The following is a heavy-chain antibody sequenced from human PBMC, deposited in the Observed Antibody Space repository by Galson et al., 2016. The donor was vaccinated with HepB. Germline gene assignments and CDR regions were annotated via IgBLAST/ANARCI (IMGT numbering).Heavy chain of an antibody. D-gene: IGHD1-26*01. V-gene: IGHV3-30*18. J-gene: IGHJ5*02. Sequence: SLRLSCAASGFTFSNYGMHWVRQAPGKGLEWVALIPYYGSNKYYADSVKGRFAISRDNSKNTVYLRMNSLTAEGTAVYYCAKEDIVGGLNAWGQGTLVTVSS. CDR3: AKEDIVGGLNA. CDR1: GFTFSNYG. CDR2: IPYYGSNK.